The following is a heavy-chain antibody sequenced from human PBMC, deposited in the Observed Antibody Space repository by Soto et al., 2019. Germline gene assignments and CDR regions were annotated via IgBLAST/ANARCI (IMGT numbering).Heavy chain of an antibody. Sequence: QVQLVESGGGVVQPGRSLRLSCAASGFSFSDYGMHWVRQAPGKGLEWVALIWYDGSNKYYEDSVKGRFTISRDNSKNTVFLQMNSLRVEDTALYYCARGSHNWNRREFYFYCNLDVWGQGTAVTVSS. CDR1: GFSFSDYG. V-gene: IGHV3-33*01. J-gene: IGHJ6*03. D-gene: IGHD1-20*01. CDR3: ARGSHNWNRREFYFYCNLDV. CDR2: IWYDGSNK.